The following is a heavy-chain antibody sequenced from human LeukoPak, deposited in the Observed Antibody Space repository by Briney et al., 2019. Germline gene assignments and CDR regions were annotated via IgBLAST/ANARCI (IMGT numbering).Heavy chain of an antibody. CDR1: GGSISSSSYY. D-gene: IGHD2-15*01. Sequence: PSETLSLTCNVSGGSISSSSYYWGWIRQPPGKGLEWIGSIYYSGSTYYNPSLKSRVTISVDTSKNQFSLKLSSVTAADTAVYYCARHAVVAAKGTIDYWGQGTLVTVSS. J-gene: IGHJ4*02. CDR2: IYYSGST. V-gene: IGHV4-39*01. CDR3: ARHAVVAAKGTIDY.